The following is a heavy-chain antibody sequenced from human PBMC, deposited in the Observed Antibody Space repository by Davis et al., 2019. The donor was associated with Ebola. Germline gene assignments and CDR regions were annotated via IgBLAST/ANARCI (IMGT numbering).Heavy chain of an antibody. Sequence: GGSLRLSCVASAFSFSKFAITWVRQAPGKGLEWVSSISAGGDRTFHADSVEGRYTISRDNSKNTLYLQMGSLRSEDTAVYYCAKARYGLGSLGMRINYWGQGTRVTVSS. CDR1: AFSFSKFA. V-gene: IGHV3-23*01. D-gene: IGHD3-10*01. J-gene: IGHJ4*02. CDR3: AKARYGLGSLGMRINY. CDR2: ISAGGDRT.